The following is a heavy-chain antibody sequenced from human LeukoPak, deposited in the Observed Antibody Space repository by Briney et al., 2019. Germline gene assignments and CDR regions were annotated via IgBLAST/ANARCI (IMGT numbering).Heavy chain of an antibody. CDR3: ARVGPYCSSTSCYGDGWFDP. CDR2: ISAYNGNT. V-gene: IGHV1-18*01. Sequence: ASVKVSCKASGYTFTSYGISWVRQAPGQGLEWMGWISAYNGNTNYAQKLQGRVTMTTDTSTSTAYMELRSLRSDDTAVYYCARVGPYCSSTSCYGDGWFDPWGQGTLVTVSS. CDR1: GYTFTSYG. D-gene: IGHD2-2*01. J-gene: IGHJ5*02.